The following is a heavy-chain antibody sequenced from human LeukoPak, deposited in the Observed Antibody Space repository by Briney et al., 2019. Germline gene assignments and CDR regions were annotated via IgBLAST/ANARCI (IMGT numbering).Heavy chain of an antibody. CDR2: ISGSGGST. D-gene: IGHD6-19*01. J-gene: IGHJ4*02. CDR1: GFTFSTYG. CDR3: AIKGSSGWPYYFDY. V-gene: IGHV3-23*01. Sequence: PGGSLRLSCAASGFTFSTYGMTWVRQAPGKGLEWVSAISGSGGSTYYADSVKGRFTISRDNSKNTLYLQMNSLRADDTAVYYCAIKGSSGWPYYFDYWGQGTLVTVSS.